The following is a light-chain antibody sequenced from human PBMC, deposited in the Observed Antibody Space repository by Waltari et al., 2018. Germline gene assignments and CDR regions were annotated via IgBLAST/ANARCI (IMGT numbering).Light chain of an antibody. J-gene: IGLJ2*01. CDR1: NNDIGYYNF. CDR2: DVT. V-gene: IGLV2-14*01. CDR3: ASYTSTNTVV. Sequence: QSALTQPASVSGSPGQSITISCTGTNNDIGYYNFVSWYQRHPGKAPKLMIFDVTRCSSGVSQRFAGSKSGNTASLTISGLQSEDEADYFCASYTSTNTVVFGGGTRVTV.